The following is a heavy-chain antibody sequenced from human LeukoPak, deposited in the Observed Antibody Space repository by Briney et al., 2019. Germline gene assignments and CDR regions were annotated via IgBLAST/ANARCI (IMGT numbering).Heavy chain of an antibody. CDR3: AELGITMIGGV. D-gene: IGHD3-10*02. J-gene: IGHJ6*04. Sequence: GGSLRLSCAASGFTFSSYEMNWVRQAPGKGLEWVSYISSSGSNIYYADSVKGRFTISRDNAKNTLYLQMNSLRAEDTAVYYCAELGITMIGGVWGKGTTVTISS. CDR2: ISSSGSNI. V-gene: IGHV3-48*03. CDR1: GFTFSSYE.